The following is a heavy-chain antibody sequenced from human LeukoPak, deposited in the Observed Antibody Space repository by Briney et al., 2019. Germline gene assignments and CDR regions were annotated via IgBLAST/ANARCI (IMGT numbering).Heavy chain of an antibody. V-gene: IGHV3-30*02. J-gene: IGHJ3*02. Sequence: GGSLRLSCAASGFTFSSYGMHWVRQAPGKGLEWVAFIRYDGSNKYYADSVKGRFTISRDNSKNTLYLQMNSLRAEDTDVYCCAKDTYSGSYDDAFDIWGQGTMVTVSS. CDR2: IRYDGSNK. D-gene: IGHD1-26*01. CDR1: GFTFSSYG. CDR3: AKDTYSGSYDDAFDI.